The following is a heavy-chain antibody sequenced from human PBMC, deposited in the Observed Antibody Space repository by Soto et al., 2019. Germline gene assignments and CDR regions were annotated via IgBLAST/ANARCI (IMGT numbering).Heavy chain of an antibody. CDR3: ARRSVAGPYSGLYFYYGLDV. D-gene: IGHD6-19*01. J-gene: IGHJ6*02. CDR2: IKQVGSDK. Sequence: VQLVESGGGVVQPGRSLRLSCAASGFSFSNYWMSWVRQAPGKGLEWVANIKQVGSDKYYVDSVKGRFTISRDNAKSSLYLQMNSLRVEDTAVYYCARRSVAGPYSGLYFYYGLDVWGQGTTVTVSS. CDR1: GFSFSNYW. V-gene: IGHV3-7*03.